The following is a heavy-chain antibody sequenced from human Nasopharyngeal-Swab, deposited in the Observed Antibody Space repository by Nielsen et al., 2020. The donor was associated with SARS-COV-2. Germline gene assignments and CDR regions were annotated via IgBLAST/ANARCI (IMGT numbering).Heavy chain of an antibody. CDR3: ARDRVYSSSWYNYYGMDV. J-gene: IGHJ6*02. CDR1: GFTFSSYS. D-gene: IGHD6-13*01. Sequence: GGSLRLSCAASGFTFSSYSMNWVRQAPGKGLEWVSYISSSSSTIYYADSVKGRFTISRDNAKNSLYLQMNSLRDEDTAVYYCARDRVYSSSWYNYYGMDVWGQGTTVTVSS. V-gene: IGHV3-48*02. CDR2: ISSSSSTI.